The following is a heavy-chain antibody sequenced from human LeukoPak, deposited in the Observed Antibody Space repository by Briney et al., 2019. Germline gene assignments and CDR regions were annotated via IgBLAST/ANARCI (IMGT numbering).Heavy chain of an antibody. J-gene: IGHJ4*02. D-gene: IGHD3-10*01. Sequence: SETLSLTCTVSGYSISSGYYWGWIRQPPGKGLEWIGYIYYSGSTNYNPSLKSRVTISVDTSKNQFSLKLSSVTAADTAVYYCARVIRGKYYFDYWGQGTLVTVSS. CDR1: GYSISSGYY. CDR3: ARVIRGKYYFDY. CDR2: IYYSGST. V-gene: IGHV4-61*01.